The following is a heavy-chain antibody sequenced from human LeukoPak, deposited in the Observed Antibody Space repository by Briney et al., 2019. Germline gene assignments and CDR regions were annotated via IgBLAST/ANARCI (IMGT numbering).Heavy chain of an antibody. D-gene: IGHD1-26*01. J-gene: IGHJ4*02. CDR2: IYYSGST. V-gene: IGHV4-59*01. CDR3: ASGIVGATITGSFDY. CDR1: GGSISSYY. Sequence: SETLSLTCTVSGGSISSYYWSWIRQPPGKGLEWIGYIYYSGSTNYNPSLKSRVTISVDTSKNQFSLKLSSVTAADTAVYYCASGIVGATITGSFDYWGQGTLVTVSS.